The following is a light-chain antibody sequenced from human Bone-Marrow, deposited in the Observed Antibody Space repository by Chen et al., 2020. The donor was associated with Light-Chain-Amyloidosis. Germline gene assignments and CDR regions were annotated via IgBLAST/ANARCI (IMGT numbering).Light chain of an antibody. J-gene: IGLJ2*01. Sequence: SYELPQPPSVSVSQGQTARLTCSGDDLPTKYAYWYQQKPGQAPVLVIHRDTERPSGISERFSGSSSGTTATLTISGVQAEDEADDHCQSADSSGTYEVIFGGGTKLTVL. CDR1: DLPTKY. CDR2: RDT. CDR3: QSADSSGTYEVI. V-gene: IGLV3-25*03.